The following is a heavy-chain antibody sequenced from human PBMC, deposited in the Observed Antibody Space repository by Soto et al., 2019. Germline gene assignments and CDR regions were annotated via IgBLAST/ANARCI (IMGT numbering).Heavy chain of an antibody. V-gene: IGHV4-4*02. D-gene: IGHD2-15*01. CDR3: ASPGGYCSGGSCPDDAFDI. CDR1: SGSISSSNW. Sequence: QVQLQESGPGLVKPSGTLSLTCAVSSGSISSSNWWSWVRQPPGKGLGWIGEIYHSGSTNYNPSLKRRGTRSVDKSKNQFSLKMSSVTAADTAVYYCASPGGYCSGGSCPDDAFDIWGQGTMVTVSS. J-gene: IGHJ3*02. CDR2: IYHSGST.